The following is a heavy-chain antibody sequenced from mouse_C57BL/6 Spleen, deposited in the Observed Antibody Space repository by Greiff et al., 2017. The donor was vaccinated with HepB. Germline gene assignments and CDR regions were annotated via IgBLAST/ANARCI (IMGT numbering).Heavy chain of an antibody. CDR1: GYSFTGYY. Sequence: VHVKQSGPELVKPGASVKISCKASGYSFTGYYMNWVKQSPEKSLEWIGEINPSTGGTTYNQKFKAKATLTVDKSSSTAYMQLKSLTSEDSAVYYCARSDSPRAWFAYWGQGTLVTVSA. V-gene: IGHV1-42*01. J-gene: IGHJ3*01. D-gene: IGHD2-12*01. CDR2: INPSTGGT. CDR3: ARSDSPRAWFAY.